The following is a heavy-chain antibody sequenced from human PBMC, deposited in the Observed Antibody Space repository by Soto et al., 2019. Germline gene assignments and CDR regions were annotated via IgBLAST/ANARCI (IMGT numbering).Heavy chain of an antibody. J-gene: IGHJ5*02. V-gene: IGHV4-30-4*01. CDR1: GGSISSGDYY. CDR2: IYYSGST. Sequence: SETLSLTCTVSGGSISSGDYYWSWIRQPPWKGLEWIGYIYYSGSTYYNPSLKSRVTISVDTSKNQFSLKLSSVTAADTAVYYCARVTGIAAAGTWWFDTWGRGXLVTVYS. D-gene: IGHD6-13*01. CDR3: ARVTGIAAAGTWWFDT.